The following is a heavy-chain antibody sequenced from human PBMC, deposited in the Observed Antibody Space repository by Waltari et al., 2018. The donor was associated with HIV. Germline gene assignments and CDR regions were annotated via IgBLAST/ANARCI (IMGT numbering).Heavy chain of an antibody. CDR1: GFTFSRYS. V-gene: IGHV3-21*01. J-gene: IGHJ4*02. CDR2: ISSSSSYI. D-gene: IGHD3-22*01. Sequence: EVQLVESGGGLVKPGGSLRLSCAASGFTFSRYSMNWVRQAPGKGLEGVSSISSSSSYIYYADSVKGRFTISRDNAKNSLYLQMNSLRAEDTAVYYCARDKAITMIVGYYFDYWGQGTLVTVSS. CDR3: ARDKAITMIVGYYFDY.